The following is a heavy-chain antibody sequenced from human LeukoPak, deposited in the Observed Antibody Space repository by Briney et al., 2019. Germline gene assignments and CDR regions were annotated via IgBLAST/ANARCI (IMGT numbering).Heavy chain of an antibody. V-gene: IGHV3-23*01. J-gene: IGHJ6*02. CDR1: GFTFSSYA. Sequence: GGSLRLSCAASGFTFSSYAMSWVRQAPGKGLEWVSAISGSGGSTYYADSVKGRFTISRDNSKNTLYLQMNSLRAEGTAVYYCAKGAYGSGSYFYYYYGMDVWGQGTTVTVSS. D-gene: IGHD3-10*01. CDR3: AKGAYGSGSYFYYYYGMDV. CDR2: ISGSGGST.